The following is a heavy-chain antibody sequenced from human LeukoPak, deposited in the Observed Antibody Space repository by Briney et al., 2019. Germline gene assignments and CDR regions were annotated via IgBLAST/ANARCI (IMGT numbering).Heavy chain of an antibody. J-gene: IGHJ4*02. V-gene: IGHV4-34*01. Sequence: SETLSLTCAVYGGSFSGYYWCWIRQPPGKGLEWIGEINHSGSTNYNPSLKSRVTISVDTSKNQFSLKLSSVTAADTAVYYCARGQLSPFTYYYDSSGPYLDYWGQGTLVTVSS. CDR3: ARGQLSPFTYYYDSSGPYLDY. D-gene: IGHD3-22*01. CDR2: INHSGST. CDR1: GGSFSGYY.